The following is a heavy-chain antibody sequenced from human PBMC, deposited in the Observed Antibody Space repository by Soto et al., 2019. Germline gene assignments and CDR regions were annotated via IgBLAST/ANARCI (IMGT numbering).Heavy chain of an antibody. Sequence: QVQLVQSGAEVKKPGSSVKVSCKASGGTFSSYAISWVRQAPGQGLEWMGGIIPIFGTANYAQKFQGRVTTTVHESTSTAYMELSSLRSEDTAVYYCASCSGGSCYPYYYYGMDVWGQGTTVTVSS. CDR2: IIPIFGTA. CDR1: GGTFSSYA. V-gene: IGHV1-69*01. J-gene: IGHJ6*02. CDR3: ASCSGGSCYPYYYYGMDV. D-gene: IGHD2-15*01.